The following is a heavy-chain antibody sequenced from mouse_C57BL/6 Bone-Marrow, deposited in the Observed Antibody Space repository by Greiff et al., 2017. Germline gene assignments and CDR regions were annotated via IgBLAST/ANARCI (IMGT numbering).Heavy chain of an antibody. CDR1: GYTFTSYD. D-gene: IGHD2-3*01. CDR2: IYPRDGST. J-gene: IGHJ2*01. V-gene: IGHV1-85*01. CDR3: AREGIYDGYYYFDY. Sequence: QVQLQQSGPELVKPGASVKLSCKASGYTFTSYDINWVKQRPGQGLEWIGWIYPRDGSTKYNEKFKGMATLTVDTSSSTAYMELHSLTSEDSAVYFCAREGIYDGYYYFDYWGQGTTLTVSS.